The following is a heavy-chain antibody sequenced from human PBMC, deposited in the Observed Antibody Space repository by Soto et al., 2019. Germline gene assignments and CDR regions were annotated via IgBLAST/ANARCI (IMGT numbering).Heavy chain of an antibody. D-gene: IGHD6-19*01. J-gene: IGHJ4*02. CDR3: AKHRGFVAGPVDS. Sequence: EVQLLESGGGLAQPGGSLRLSCAVSGITFTNYAMGWVRQAPGKGLEWVSGISGNVGSTTHYADSVKGRFTISRDNSKNILFLQMNSLRAEDTAVYYCAKHRGFVAGPVDSWGQGTVVIVSS. CDR1: GITFTNYA. CDR2: ISGNVGSTT. V-gene: IGHV3-23*01.